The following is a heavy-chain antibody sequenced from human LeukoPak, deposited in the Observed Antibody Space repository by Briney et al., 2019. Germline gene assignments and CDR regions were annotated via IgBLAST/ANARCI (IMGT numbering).Heavy chain of an antibody. CDR2: SSGSGDST. CDR3: AKESGYDVDLDY. D-gene: IGHD5-12*01. CDR1: GFIFTSHA. V-gene: IGHV3-23*01. Sequence: GGSLRLSCAASGFIFTSHAMSWVRRATGKGLEWVSISSGSGDSTYYADSVNGRFTIPRDNSKNTLYLQMNSLRADDTAVYYCAKESGYDVDLDYWGQGTLVTAPS. J-gene: IGHJ4*02.